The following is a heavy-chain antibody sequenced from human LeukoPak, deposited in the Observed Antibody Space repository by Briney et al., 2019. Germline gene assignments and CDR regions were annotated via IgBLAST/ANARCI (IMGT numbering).Heavy chain of an antibody. CDR1: GFTFGNCW. CDR3: ATDHVYDTTAYRPFAY. Sequence: GGSLRLSXAASGFTFGNCWMTWARQAPGRGLEWVANIKEDGSEAYYVDSVKGRFTVSRDNAENSLYLQMNSLRAEDTAIYYCATDHVYDTTAYRPFAYWGQGILVTVSS. V-gene: IGHV3-7*01. D-gene: IGHD3-22*01. CDR2: IKEDGSEA. J-gene: IGHJ4*02.